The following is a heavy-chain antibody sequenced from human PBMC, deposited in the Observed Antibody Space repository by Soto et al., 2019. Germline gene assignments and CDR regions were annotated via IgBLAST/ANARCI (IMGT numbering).Heavy chain of an antibody. J-gene: IGHJ4*02. V-gene: IGHV3-7*01. CDR3: ARANWNREYYFDY. CDR1: GFTFSSYW. D-gene: IGHD1-1*01. Sequence: GGSLRLSCAASGFTFSSYWMSWVRQAPGKGLEWVANIKQDGSEKYYVDSVKGRFTISRDNAKNSLYLQMNSLRAEDTAVYYCARANWNREYYFDYWGQGTLVTVSS. CDR2: IKQDGSEK.